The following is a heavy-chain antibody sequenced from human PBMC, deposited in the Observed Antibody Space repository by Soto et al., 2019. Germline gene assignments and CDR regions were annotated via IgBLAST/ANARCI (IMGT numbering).Heavy chain of an antibody. Sequence: ASVKVSCKSSGYTFTDYYIHWVRQAPGQGLEWMGGINPNGGGANYPQKFQGRVTMTSDTSITTTYMEVSRLTSDDTAVYFCARESLRGMHDVDNYFDFWGRGTLVTVSS. J-gene: IGHJ4*02. CDR2: INPNGGGA. CDR3: ARESLRGMHDVDNYFDF. D-gene: IGHD5-12*01. V-gene: IGHV1-2*02. CDR1: GYTFTDYY.